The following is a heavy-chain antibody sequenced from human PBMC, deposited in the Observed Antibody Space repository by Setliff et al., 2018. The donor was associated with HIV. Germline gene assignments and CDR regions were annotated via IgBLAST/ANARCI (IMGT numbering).Heavy chain of an antibody. J-gene: IGHJ3*02. D-gene: IGHD3-22*01. CDR2: ISAYNGDT. V-gene: IGHV1-18*01. CDR1: GYTFSSYG. CDR3: GAGGYQNAFDI. Sequence: ASVKVSCKASGYTFSSYGISWVRQAPGQGLEWVGWISAYNGDTKYAQKLQGRVTMNTDTSTSTAYMELRSLRSDDTAVYYCGAGGYQNAFDIWGQGTMVTVSS.